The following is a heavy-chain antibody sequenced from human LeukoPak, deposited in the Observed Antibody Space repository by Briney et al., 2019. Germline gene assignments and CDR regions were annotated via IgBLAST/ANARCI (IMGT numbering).Heavy chain of an antibody. V-gene: IGHV3-48*02. CDR2: ISSSSSTT. J-gene: IGHJ4*02. Sequence: GGSLRLSCAASGFTFSSYSMNWVRQAPGKGLEWVSYISSSSSTTYYADSVKGRFTISRDNATNSVFLQMNILRDEDTAVYYCARDYGDYGEYFDYWGQGTLVTVSS. D-gene: IGHD4-17*01. CDR3: ARDYGDYGEYFDY. CDR1: GFTFSSYS.